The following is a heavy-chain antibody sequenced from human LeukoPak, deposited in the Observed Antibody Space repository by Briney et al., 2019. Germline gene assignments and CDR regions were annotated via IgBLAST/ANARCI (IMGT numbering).Heavy chain of an antibody. CDR3: ARDRGYSSFDP. CDR1: GFTLSTYW. J-gene: IGHJ5*02. CDR2: INNDGSTP. V-gene: IGHV3-74*01. Sequence: PGGSLRLSCAASGFTLSTYWMHGVRQAPGKGLVWVSRINNDGSTPSYADSVKGRFTISRDNAKNTLYLQMSSLRVEDTAMYYCARDRGYSSFDPWGQGTLVTVSS.